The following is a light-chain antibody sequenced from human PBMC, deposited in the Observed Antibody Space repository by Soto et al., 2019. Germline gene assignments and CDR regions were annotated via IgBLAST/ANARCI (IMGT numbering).Light chain of an antibody. V-gene: IGKV1-27*01. CDR3: QKYNSAPWT. CDR1: QGISNY. Sequence: DIQITHSPSSLSASVVYRVTITCRASQGISNYLAWYQQNPGKVPKLLIYAASTLQSGVPSRFSGSGSGTDFTLTISSLQPEDVATYYCQKYNSAPWTFGQGTKVDIK. J-gene: IGKJ1*01. CDR2: AAS.